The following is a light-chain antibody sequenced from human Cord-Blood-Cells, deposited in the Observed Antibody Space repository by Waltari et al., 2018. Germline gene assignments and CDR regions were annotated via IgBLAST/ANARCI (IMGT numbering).Light chain of an antibody. J-gene: IGKJ1*01. CDR1: QSVSSN. Sequence: EIVMTQSPATLSVSPGERATLPCRASQSVSSNLAWSQQKPGQAPRLLIYGASTRATGIPARFSGSGSGTEFTLTISSLQSEDFAVYYCQQYNNWPLTDQGRRTFGQGTKVEIK. CDR3: QQYNNWPLTDQGRRT. V-gene: IGKV3-15*01. CDR2: GAS.